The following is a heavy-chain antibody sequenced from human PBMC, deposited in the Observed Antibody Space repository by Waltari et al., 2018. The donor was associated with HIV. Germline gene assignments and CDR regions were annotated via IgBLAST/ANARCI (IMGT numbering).Heavy chain of an antibody. Sequence: QVQLVQSGAEVKKPGSSVKVSCKASGGTFSSYVISWLGPAPGQGLEWMGGIIPIFGTANYAQKFQGRVTITADESTSTAYMELSSLRSEDTAVYYCARDPYYYGSGRGGAFDIWGQGTMVTVSS. V-gene: IGHV1-69*01. J-gene: IGHJ3*02. CDR2: IIPIFGTA. CDR1: GGTFSSYV. D-gene: IGHD3-10*01. CDR3: ARDPYYYGSGRGGAFDI.